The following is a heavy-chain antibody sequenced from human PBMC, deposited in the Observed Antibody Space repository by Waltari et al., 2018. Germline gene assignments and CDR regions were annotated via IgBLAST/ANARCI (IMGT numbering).Heavy chain of an antibody. CDR3: AGFKQQYSSGWYVDY. Sequence: QVQLQQWGAGLLKPSETLSLTCAVYGGSFSGYSCSWIRQPPGKGLEWIGEINHSGSTNYNPSLKSRVTISVDTSKNQFSLKLSSVTAADTAVYYCAGFKQQYSSGWYVDYWGQGTMVTVSS. CDR2: INHSGST. J-gene: IGHJ4*02. CDR1: GGSFSGYS. V-gene: IGHV4-34*01. D-gene: IGHD6-19*01.